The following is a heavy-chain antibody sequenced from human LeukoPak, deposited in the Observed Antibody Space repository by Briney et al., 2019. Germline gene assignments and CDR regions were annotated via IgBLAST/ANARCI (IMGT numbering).Heavy chain of an antibody. D-gene: IGHD5-12*01. Sequence: GGSLRLSCSASGFAFSGREMAWVRQAPGKGLEWFSYISSNGKSILHADSVKGRITISRDNAKKSLYLQLGGLRVEDSAFYYCVRASYTGFDLHFDQWGQGTLVTVSS. V-gene: IGHV3-48*03. CDR2: ISSNGKSI. J-gene: IGHJ4*02. CDR1: GFAFSGRE. CDR3: VRASYTGFDLHFDQ.